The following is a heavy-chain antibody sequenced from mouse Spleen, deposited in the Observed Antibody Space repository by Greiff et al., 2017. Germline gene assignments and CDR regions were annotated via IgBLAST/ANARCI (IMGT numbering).Heavy chain of an antibody. CDR3: AREAYSNSYFDY. V-gene: IGHV3-6*01. Sequence: EVQLQQSGPGLVKPSQSLSLTCSVTGYSITSGYYWNWIRQFPGNKLEWMGYISYDGSNNYNPSLKNRISITRDTSKNQFFLKLNSVTTEDTATYYCAREAYSNSYFDYWGQGTTLTVSS. J-gene: IGHJ2*01. CDR2: ISYDGSN. CDR1: GYSITSGYY. D-gene: IGHD2-5*01.